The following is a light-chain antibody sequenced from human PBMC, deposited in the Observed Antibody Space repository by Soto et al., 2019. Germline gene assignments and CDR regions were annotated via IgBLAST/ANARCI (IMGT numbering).Light chain of an antibody. CDR3: QHRVNWPT. CDR2: DVS. CDR1: QSVNNY. J-gene: IGKJ4*01. Sequence: EIVLTQSPATLSVSPGERATLSCRASQSVNNYLGWYQQKSGQAPRLLISDVSKRATGIPARFSGSGSGTDFTLTISSLEPEDFAIYYCQHRVNWPTFGGGTKVEIK. V-gene: IGKV3-11*01.